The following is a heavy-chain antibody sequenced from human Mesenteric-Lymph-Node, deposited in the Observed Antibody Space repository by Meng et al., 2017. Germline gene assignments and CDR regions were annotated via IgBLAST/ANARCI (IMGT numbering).Heavy chain of an antibody. CDR3: ARGSVAVTIDF. V-gene: IGHV4-38-2*02. Sequence: SETLSLTCTVSGYSISSGYYWGWIRQPPGKGLEWIGSIYHSGSTYYNPSLKSRVTISVDTSKNQFSLKLSSVTAADTAVYYCARGSVAVTIDFWGQGTLVTVSS. J-gene: IGHJ4*02. D-gene: IGHD3-22*01. CDR1: GYSISSGYY. CDR2: IYHSGST.